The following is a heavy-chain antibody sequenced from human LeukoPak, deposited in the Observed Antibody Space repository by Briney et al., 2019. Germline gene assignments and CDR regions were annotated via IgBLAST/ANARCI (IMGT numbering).Heavy chain of an antibody. D-gene: IGHD6-19*01. CDR1: GFIVKDNY. CDR2: IYSDGTT. V-gene: IGHV3-66*01. J-gene: IGHJ4*02. Sequence: PGGSLRLSCAASGFIVKDNYMTWVRQAPGKGLEWVSVIYSDGTTYYADSVKGRFTVSRDNSKNTLYLQMNSLRVEDTAVYSCARDGSGWFFDYWGQGTLVTVSS. CDR3: ARDGSGWFFDY.